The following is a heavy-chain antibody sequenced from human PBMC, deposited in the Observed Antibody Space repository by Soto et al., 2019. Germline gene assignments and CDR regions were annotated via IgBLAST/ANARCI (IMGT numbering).Heavy chain of an antibody. CDR2: IYPGDSDT. D-gene: IGHD2-2*01. V-gene: IGHV5-51*01. CDR3: ARPYCSSTSCYGRGGMDV. Sequence: RESLKISCKPSGYSFTSYWLGWVRQMPGKGQEWMGIIYPGDSDTRYSPSFQGQVTISADKSISTAYLQWSSLKASDTAMYYCARPYCSSTSCYGRGGMDVWGQGTTVTVSS. J-gene: IGHJ6*02. CDR1: GYSFTSYW.